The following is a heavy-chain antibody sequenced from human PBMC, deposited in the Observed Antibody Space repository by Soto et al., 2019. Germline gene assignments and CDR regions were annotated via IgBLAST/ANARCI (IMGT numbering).Heavy chain of an antibody. Sequence: ASVKVSCKASGYTFTSYGISWVRQAPGQGLEWMGWISAYNGNTNYAQKLQGRVTMTTDTSTSTAYMELRSLRSDDTAVYYCARLITMIVASTLDYWGQGTLVTVSS. D-gene: IGHD3-22*01. CDR2: ISAYNGNT. CDR1: GYTFTSYG. J-gene: IGHJ4*02. V-gene: IGHV1-18*01. CDR3: ARLITMIVASTLDY.